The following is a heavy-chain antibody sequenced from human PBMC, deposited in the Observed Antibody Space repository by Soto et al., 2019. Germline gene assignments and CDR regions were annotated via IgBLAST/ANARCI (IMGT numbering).Heavy chain of an antibody. D-gene: IGHD2-21*02. V-gene: IGHV4-59*01. J-gene: IGHJ4*02. CDR1: GGSISSYY. CDR3: ASEVANCGGDCYSFDY. CDR2: IYYSGST. Sequence: SETLSLTCTVSGGSISSYYWSWIRQPPGKGLEWIGYIYYSGSTNYNPSLKSRVTISVDTSKNQFSLKLSSVTAADTAVYYCASEVANCGGDCYSFDYWGQGTLVTVSS.